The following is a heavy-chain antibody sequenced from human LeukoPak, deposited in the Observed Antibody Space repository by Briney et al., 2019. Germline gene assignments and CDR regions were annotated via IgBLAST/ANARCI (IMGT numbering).Heavy chain of an antibody. CDR2: ISGSGGST. Sequence: GGSLRLSCAASGFIFNNYAMNWVRQAPGKGLEWVSAISGSGGSTYYADSVKGRFTISRDNSKNTLYLQMNSLRAEDTAVYYCAKAPAVVVVAAEWGQGTLVTVSS. CDR1: GFIFNNYA. D-gene: IGHD2-15*01. V-gene: IGHV3-23*01. J-gene: IGHJ4*02. CDR3: AKAPAVVVVAAE.